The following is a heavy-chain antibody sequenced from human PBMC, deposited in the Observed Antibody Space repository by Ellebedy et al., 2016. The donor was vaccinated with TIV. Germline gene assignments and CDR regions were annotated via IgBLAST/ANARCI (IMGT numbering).Heavy chain of an antibody. CDR3: VRAVPNWFDP. Sequence: GESLKISCAASGFTFSDYYMNWIRQAPGKGLEWVANIKEDGSEKNYVDSVKGRFTISRDNAKNSLYLQMNSLRSADTAVYYCVRAVPNWFDPWGQGTLVTVSS. CDR1: GFTFSDYY. V-gene: IGHV3-7*01. CDR2: IKEDGSEK. J-gene: IGHJ5*02.